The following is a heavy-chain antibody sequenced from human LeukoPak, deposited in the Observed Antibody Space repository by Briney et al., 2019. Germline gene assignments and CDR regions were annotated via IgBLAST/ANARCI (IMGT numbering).Heavy chain of an antibody. CDR3: ASSPSRLLDYYYYYGMDV. V-gene: IGHV1-69*13. CDR1: GGTFSSYA. Sequence: AASVNVSCKASGGTFSSYAISWVRQAPGQGLEWMGGIIPIFGTANYAQKFQGRVTITADESTSTAYMELSSLRSEDTAVYYCASSPSRLLDYYYYYGMDVWGQGTTVTVSS. D-gene: IGHD2-15*01. CDR2: IIPIFGTA. J-gene: IGHJ6*02.